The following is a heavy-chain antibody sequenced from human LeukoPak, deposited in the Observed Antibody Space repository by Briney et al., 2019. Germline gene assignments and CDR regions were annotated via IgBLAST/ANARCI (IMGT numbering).Heavy chain of an antibody. V-gene: IGHV3-23*01. CDR2: ISGSGGST. Sequence: GGSLRLSCAASGFTFSSYAVSWVRQAPGKGLEWVSSISGSGGSTYSADSVEGRFTISRDNSKNTLYLQMNSLRAEDTALYYCAKDRSCTNDICHGDFDYWGQGTPVTVSS. CDR1: GFTFSSYA. D-gene: IGHD2-8*01. J-gene: IGHJ4*02. CDR3: AKDRSCTNDICHGDFDY.